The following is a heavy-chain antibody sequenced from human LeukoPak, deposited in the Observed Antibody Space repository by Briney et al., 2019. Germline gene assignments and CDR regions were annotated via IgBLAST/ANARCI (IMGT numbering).Heavy chain of an antibody. CDR2: IKENGNEQ. Sequence: PGGSLRLSCEASGFTFNNYWMSWVRQAPGKGPEWVAHIKENGNEQYYADSVKGRFTISRDNVKQSPCLQMNSLRAEDTAVYYCARGPGDYDASDVWGQGTMVTVSS. J-gene: IGHJ3*01. CDR3: ARGPGDYDASDV. V-gene: IGHV3-7*01. CDR1: GFTFNNYW. D-gene: IGHD4-11*01.